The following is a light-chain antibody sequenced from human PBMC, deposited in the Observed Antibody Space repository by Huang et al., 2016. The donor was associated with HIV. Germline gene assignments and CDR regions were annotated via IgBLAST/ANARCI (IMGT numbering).Light chain of an antibody. CDR1: QSLVSSYGDTY. Sequence: DVVMTQFPLSLPVTLGQLASIFCKSSQSLVSSYGDTYLNWFQQRPGQSPRRLIYQVSNRESGVPDRFSGSGSGNYFTLRINRVEAEDVAIYYCMQGTHWPGTFGQGTKMEI. V-gene: IGKV2-30*01. CDR2: QVS. CDR3: MQGTHWPGT. J-gene: IGKJ1*01.